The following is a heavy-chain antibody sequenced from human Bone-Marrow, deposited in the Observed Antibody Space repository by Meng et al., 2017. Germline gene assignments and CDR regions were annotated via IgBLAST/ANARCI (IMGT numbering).Heavy chain of an antibody. J-gene: IGHJ4*02. V-gene: IGHV3-23*01. CDR1: GFTFSSYW. D-gene: IGHD5-24*01. CDR3: ASGLATTRDDY. Sequence: GESLKISCAASGFTFSSYWMDWVRQAPGKGLEWVSAISGSGGSTYYADSVKGRFTISRDNSKNTLYLQMNSLRAEDTAVYYCASGLATTRDDYWGQGTLVTVSS. CDR2: ISGSGGST.